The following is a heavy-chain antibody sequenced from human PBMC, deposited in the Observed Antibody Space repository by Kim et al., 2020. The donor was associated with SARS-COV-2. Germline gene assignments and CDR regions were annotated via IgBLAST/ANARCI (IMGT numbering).Heavy chain of an antibody. CDR1: GFTFSSYS. Sequence: GGSLRLSCAASGFTFSSYSMNWVRQAPGKGLEWVSSISSSSSYIYYADSVKGRFTISRDNAKNSLYLQMNSLRAEDTAVYYCARDIPRVRSPSYGMDVWGQGTTVTVSS. CDR2: ISSSSSYI. V-gene: IGHV3-21*01. J-gene: IGHJ6*02. CDR3: ARDIPRVRSPSYGMDV. D-gene: IGHD2-21*01.